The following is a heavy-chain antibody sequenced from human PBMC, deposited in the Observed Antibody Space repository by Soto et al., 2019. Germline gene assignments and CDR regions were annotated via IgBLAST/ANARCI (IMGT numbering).Heavy chain of an antibody. Sequence: SETLSLTCTVSGGSISSYYWSWIRQPPGKGLEWIGYIYYSGSTYYNPSLKSRVTISVDTSKNQFSLKLSSVTAADTAVYYCARVGRLFGSYGMDVWGQGTTVTVSS. D-gene: IGHD3-22*01. V-gene: IGHV4-59*08. J-gene: IGHJ6*02. CDR3: ARVGRLFGSYGMDV. CDR2: IYYSGST. CDR1: GGSISSYY.